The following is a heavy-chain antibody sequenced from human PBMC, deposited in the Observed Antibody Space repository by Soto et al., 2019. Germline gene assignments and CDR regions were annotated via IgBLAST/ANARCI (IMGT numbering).Heavy chain of an antibody. Sequence: QVQLVQSGAEVKMPGSSVKVSCKASGGSVNNFTISWVRQAPGQGLEWMGRITPLLGMTNYAQTFQGRVTFTADKATNTAYMDVTSLRSDDTAVYYCARDASVGDWGQGTLVTVSS. CDR3: ARDASVGD. D-gene: IGHD4-17*01. J-gene: IGHJ4*02. V-gene: IGHV1-69*02. CDR2: ITPLLGMT. CDR1: GGSVNNFT.